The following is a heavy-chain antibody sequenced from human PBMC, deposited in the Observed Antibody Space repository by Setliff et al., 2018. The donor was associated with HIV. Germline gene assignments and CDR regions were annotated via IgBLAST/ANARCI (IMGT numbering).Heavy chain of an antibody. CDR3: ARGLPSYYYESSGSLGWFDP. D-gene: IGHD3-22*01. J-gene: IGHJ5*02. CDR1: GGSFSDYY. V-gene: IGHV4-34*01. CDR2: INQSGRT. Sequence: SETLSLTCGIYGGSFSDYYWSWIRQTPGKGLEWIGEINQSGRTNNNPSLKSRITISVDTSKNQFSLNLRSVTAADTAVYYCARGLPSYYYESSGSLGWFDPWGQGTLVTVSS.